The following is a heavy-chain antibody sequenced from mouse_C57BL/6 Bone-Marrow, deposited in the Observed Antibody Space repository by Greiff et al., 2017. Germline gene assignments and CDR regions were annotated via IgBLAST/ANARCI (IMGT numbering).Heavy chain of an antibody. CDR3: ASLDSPGYSRFAY. V-gene: IGHV1-19*01. D-gene: IGHD3-2*02. CDR1: GYTFTDYY. J-gene: IGHJ3*01. Sequence: VQLQQSGPVLVKPGASVKMSCKASGYTFTDYYMNWVKQSHGKSLEWIGVINPYNGGTSYNQKFKGKATLTVDKSSSTAYMELNSLTSEDSAVYYCASLDSPGYSRFAYWGQGPLFTVSA. CDR2: INPYNGGT.